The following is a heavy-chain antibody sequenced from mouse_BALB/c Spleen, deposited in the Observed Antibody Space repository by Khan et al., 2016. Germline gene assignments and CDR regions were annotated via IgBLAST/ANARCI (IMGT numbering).Heavy chain of an antibody. CDR2: INTNTGEP. Sequence: QIQLVQSGPELKKPGETVKISCKAPGYTFTNYGMNWVKQAPGKGLKWMGWINTNTGEPTYAEEFKGRFAFSLETSASPAYLQINNLKNEDTATYFCARSGGNFDYWGQGTTLTVSS. CDR3: ARSGGNFDY. J-gene: IGHJ2*01. CDR1: GYTFTNYG. D-gene: IGHD3-1*01. V-gene: IGHV9-3*02.